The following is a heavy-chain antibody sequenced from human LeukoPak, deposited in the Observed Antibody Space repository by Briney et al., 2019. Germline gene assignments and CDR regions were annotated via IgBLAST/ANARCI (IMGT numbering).Heavy chain of an antibody. D-gene: IGHD7-27*01. J-gene: IGHJ4*02. CDR3: ASRKLGNDY. CDR1: GGSFSGYY. V-gene: IGHV4-59*01. Sequence: ASETLSLTCAVYGGSFSGYYWSWIRQSPGKGLEWIGYIYHTGSTSYSPSLKSRVTISADTSQNQFSLKLSSVTAADTAVYYCASRKLGNDYWGQGTLVTVSS. CDR2: IYHTGST.